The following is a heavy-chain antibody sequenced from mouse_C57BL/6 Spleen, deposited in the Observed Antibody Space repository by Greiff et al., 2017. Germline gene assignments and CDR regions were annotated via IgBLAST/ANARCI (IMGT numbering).Heavy chain of an antibody. Sequence: EVQLQQSGPELVKPGASVKISCKASGYTFTDYYMNWVKQSHGKSLEWIGDINPNNGGTSYNQKFKGKATLTVDKSSSTAYMELRSLTSEDSAVYYCAREGSFYYGYDDGRLFFAYWGQGTLVTVSA. CDR3: AREGSFYYGYDDGRLFFAY. D-gene: IGHD2-2*01. CDR2: INPNNGGT. J-gene: IGHJ3*01. V-gene: IGHV1-26*01. CDR1: GYTFTDYY.